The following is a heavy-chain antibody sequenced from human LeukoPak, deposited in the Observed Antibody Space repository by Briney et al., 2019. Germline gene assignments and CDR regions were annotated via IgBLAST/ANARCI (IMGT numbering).Heavy chain of an antibody. J-gene: IGHJ5*02. Sequence: GGSLRLSCAASGFSFNRYWMHWVRQAPGKGLVWVSRMNSDEISTAYADSVKGRFTISRDNAKNTLYLQMNSLRAEDTAVYYCARANGDGASYYASWGQGTLVTVSS. D-gene: IGHD1-26*01. V-gene: IGHV3-74*01. CDR3: ARANGDGASYYAS. CDR1: GFSFNRYW. CDR2: MNSDEIST.